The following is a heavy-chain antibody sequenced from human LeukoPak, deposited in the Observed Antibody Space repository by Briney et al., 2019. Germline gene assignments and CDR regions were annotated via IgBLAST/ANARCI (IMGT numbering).Heavy chain of an antibody. CDR2: IGVGGDT. CDR3: AKAFDYNGLRGEGGSFDC. CDR1: GFNFSKND. D-gene: IGHD4-11*01. Sequence: RGSLRLSCVASGFNFSKNDMHWVRQTTERGLEWVSAIGVGGDTYYADPVKGRFTISRENGKNSVYLQMNSLRAGDTAVYFCAKAFDYNGLRGEGGSFDCWGQGALVTVSS. J-gene: IGHJ4*02. V-gene: IGHV3-13*01.